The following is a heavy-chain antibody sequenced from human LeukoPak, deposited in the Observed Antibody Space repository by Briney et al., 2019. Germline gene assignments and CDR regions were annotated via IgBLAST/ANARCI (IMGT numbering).Heavy chain of an antibody. J-gene: IGHJ6*02. D-gene: IGHD3-16*01. Sequence: GGSLRLSCAASGFTFSSYWMNWARQAPGKGLEWVASINHNGNVNYYVDSVKGRFTISRDNAKNSLYLQMGNLRAEDTAVYFCARGGGLDVWGQGATVTVSS. CDR3: ARGGGLDV. V-gene: IGHV3-7*03. CDR1: GFTFSSYW. CDR2: INHNGNVN.